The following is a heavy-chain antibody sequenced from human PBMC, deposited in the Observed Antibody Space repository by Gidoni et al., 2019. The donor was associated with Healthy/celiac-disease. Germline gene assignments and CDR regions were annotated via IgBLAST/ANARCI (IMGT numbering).Heavy chain of an antibody. V-gene: IGHV1-18*01. CDR2: ISAYNGNT. D-gene: IGHD5-12*01. CDR3: ARKGAMERDGYNWGLDY. Sequence: QVQLVQSGAEVKKPGASVKVSCKASGYTFTSYGISWVRQAPGQGLEWMGWISAYNGNTNYAQKLQGRVTMTPDTSTSTAYMELRSLRSDDTAVYYCARKGAMERDGYNWGLDYWGQGTLVTVSS. CDR1: GYTFTSYG. J-gene: IGHJ4*02.